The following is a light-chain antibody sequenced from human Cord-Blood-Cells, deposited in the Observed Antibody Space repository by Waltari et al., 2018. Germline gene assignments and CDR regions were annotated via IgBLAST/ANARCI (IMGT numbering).Light chain of an antibody. CDR1: ALPKQS. J-gene: IGLJ3*02. Sequence: SYELTQPPSVSVSPGQTARITCPGDALPKQSAHWYQQKPGQAPVLVIYKDSERPSGIPERFSGSSSGTTVTLTISGVQAEDEADYYCQSADSSGTWVFGGGTKLTVL. V-gene: IGLV3-25*02. CDR2: KDS. CDR3: QSADSSGTWV.